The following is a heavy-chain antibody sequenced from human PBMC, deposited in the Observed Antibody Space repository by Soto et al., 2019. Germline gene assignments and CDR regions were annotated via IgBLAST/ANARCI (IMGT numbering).Heavy chain of an antibody. J-gene: IGHJ4*02. CDR2: SSNSGTFT. CDR1: GFSISDHY. Sequence: QVQLVESGGGLVKPGGSLRLTCAASGFSISDHYMSWIRQAPGKGLEWVSYSSNSGTFTKYADSVEGRFSISRDNAKNSLYLEINSLRGEDTAIYYCARSGDNYNVLDYWGQGTPVTVSS. V-gene: IGHV3-11*05. D-gene: IGHD3-10*02. CDR3: ARSGDNYNVLDY.